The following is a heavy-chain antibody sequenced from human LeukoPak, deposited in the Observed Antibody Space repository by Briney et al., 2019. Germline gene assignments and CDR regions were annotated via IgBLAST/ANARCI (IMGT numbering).Heavy chain of an antibody. CDR1: GYTFTSYY. CDR2: IKPSSGGT. V-gene: IGHV1-2*02. D-gene: IGHD2-2*01. J-gene: IGHJ4*02. Sequence: ASVKVSCKASGYTFTSYYMHWVRQAPGQGLEWMGWIKPSSGGTNYAQKFQGRVTMTRDTSISTAYMELSRLRSDDTAIYHCARDVGEYCSSVSCYASDYWGQGTLVTVSS. CDR3: ARDVGEYCSSVSCYASDY.